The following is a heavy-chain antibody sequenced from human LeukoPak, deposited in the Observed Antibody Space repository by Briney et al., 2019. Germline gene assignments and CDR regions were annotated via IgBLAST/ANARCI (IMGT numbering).Heavy chain of an antibody. Sequence: APVKVSCKASGYTFTNYNINWVRQASGQGLEWMGWMNPNTGNTGYAQKFQGRVTMTRHTSISTAYMELSSLRSDDTAVYFCARRIRSDDFDFWGQGTLVTVSS. V-gene: IGHV1-8*01. J-gene: IGHJ4*02. CDR2: MNPNTGNT. CDR3: ARRIRSDDFDF. CDR1: GYTFTNYN. D-gene: IGHD2-15*01.